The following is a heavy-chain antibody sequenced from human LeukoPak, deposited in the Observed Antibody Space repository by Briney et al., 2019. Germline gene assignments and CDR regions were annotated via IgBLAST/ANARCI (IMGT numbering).Heavy chain of an antibody. CDR3: ARPIRN. CDR2: IYNSGST. J-gene: IGHJ4*02. V-gene: IGHV4-59*08. CDR1: GGSISNYY. Sequence: SETLSLTCTVSGGSISNYYWSWIRQPPGKGLEWIGYIYNSGSTNYNPSLKSRVTISVDTSKNQFSLKLTSVTAADTAVYYCARPIRNWGQGTLVTVSS.